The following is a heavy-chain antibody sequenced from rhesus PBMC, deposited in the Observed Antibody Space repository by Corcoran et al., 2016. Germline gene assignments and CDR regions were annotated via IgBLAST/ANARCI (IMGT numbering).Heavy chain of an antibody. D-gene: IGHD3-22*01. CDR3: ARDWSDYQAIDY. CDR2: ISYSECS. Sequence: QVQLQESGPGLVKPSETLSLPCAVSGYSISSGYGWSWIRQPPGKGLEWIGYISYSECSYYTPSFKSRVTISIDTSKNQFSLKLSSVTAADTAVYYCARDWSDYQAIDYWGQGVLVTVSS. J-gene: IGHJ4*01. V-gene: IGHV4-127*01. CDR1: GYSISSGYG.